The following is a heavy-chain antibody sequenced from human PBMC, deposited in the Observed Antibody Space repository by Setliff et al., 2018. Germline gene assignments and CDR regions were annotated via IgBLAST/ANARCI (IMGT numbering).Heavy chain of an antibody. V-gene: IGHV3-7*03. CDR3: AREGIRGYFYY. CDR2: IKQDGSET. J-gene: IGHJ1*01. CDR1: GPAFSNYY. Sequence: GGSLRLSCAASGPAFSNYYMSWVRQAPGKGLQWVANIKQDGSETYYADSVQGRFTISRDKSSLYLQMHSLRAEDTAVYYCAREGIRGYFYYWGQGTLVTVSS.